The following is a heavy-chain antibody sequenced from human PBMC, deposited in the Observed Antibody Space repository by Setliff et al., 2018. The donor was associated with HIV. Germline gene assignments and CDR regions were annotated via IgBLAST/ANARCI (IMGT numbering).Heavy chain of an antibody. Sequence: ASVKVSCKASGYTFTKAIIHWVRQAPGQGLEWMGAIIPSGGSTGYAEKLQARVTLTRDTSTSTVYMELSGLREEDTAVYYCARDGASGSGYYWADYWGQGTLVTVSS. CDR3: ARDGASGSGYYWADY. CDR1: GYTFTKAI. CDR2: IIPSGGST. V-gene: IGHV1-46*01. J-gene: IGHJ4*02. D-gene: IGHD3-3*01.